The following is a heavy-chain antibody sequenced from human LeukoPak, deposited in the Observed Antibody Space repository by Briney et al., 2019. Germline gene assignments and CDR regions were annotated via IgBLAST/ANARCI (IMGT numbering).Heavy chain of an antibody. Sequence: GASVKVSCKASGYTFTSYAMNWVRQAPGQGLEWMGWINTNTGNPTYAQGFTGRFVFSLDTSVSTAYLQISSLKAEDTAVYYCARDRQGDYYYYYGMDVWGQGTTVTVSS. D-gene: IGHD1-26*01. J-gene: IGHJ6*02. CDR2: INTNTGNP. CDR1: GYTFTSYA. CDR3: ARDRQGDYYYYYGMDV. V-gene: IGHV7-4-1*02.